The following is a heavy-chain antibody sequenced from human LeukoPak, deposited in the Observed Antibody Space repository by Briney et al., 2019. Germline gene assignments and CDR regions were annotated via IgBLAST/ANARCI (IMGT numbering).Heavy chain of an antibody. J-gene: IGHJ4*02. D-gene: IGHD3-22*01. CDR1: GGSFSGYY. Sequence: PSETLSLTCAVYGGSFSGYYWSWIRQPPGKGLEWIGEINHSGSTNHNPSLKSRVTISVDTSKNQSSLKLSAVTAADTAVYYCARAGRYLYYYDSSGYYSHWGQGTLVTVSS. CDR3: ARAGRYLYYYDSSGYYSH. V-gene: IGHV4-34*01. CDR2: INHSGST.